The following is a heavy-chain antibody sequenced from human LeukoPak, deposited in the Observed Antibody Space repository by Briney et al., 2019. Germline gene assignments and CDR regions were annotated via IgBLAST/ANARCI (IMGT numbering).Heavy chain of an antibody. CDR3: AKGDQICDY. J-gene: IGHJ4*02. V-gene: IGHV4-59*08. CDR2: IYYSGST. CDR1: GGSISSYY. Sequence: KPSETLSLTCTVSGGSISSYYWSWIRQPPGQGLEWIGYIYYSGSTNYNPSLKSRVTISVDTSKNQFSPKLSSVTAADTAVYYCAKGDQICDYWGQGTLVTISS. D-gene: IGHD3-16*01.